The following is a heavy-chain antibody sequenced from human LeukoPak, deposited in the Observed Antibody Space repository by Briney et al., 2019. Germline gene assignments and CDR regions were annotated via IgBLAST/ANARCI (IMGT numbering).Heavy chain of an antibody. CDR2: INPNSGGT. CDR3: ARVPDNWAGGTRDAFDI. J-gene: IGHJ3*02. Sequence: GASVKVSCKASGGTFSNYAISWVRQAPGQGLEWMGWINPNSGGTNYAQKFQGRVTMTRDTSISTAYMELSRLRSDDTAVYYCARVPDNWAGGTRDAFDIWGQGTMVTVSS. D-gene: IGHD5-24*01. V-gene: IGHV1-2*02. CDR1: GGTFSNYA.